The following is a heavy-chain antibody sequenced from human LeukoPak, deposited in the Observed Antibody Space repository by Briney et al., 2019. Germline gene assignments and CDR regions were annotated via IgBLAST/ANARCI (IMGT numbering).Heavy chain of an antibody. CDR2: ITNDGSTT. CDR1: GFTFSSYW. V-gene: IGHV3-74*01. CDR3: ARDVGIGG. J-gene: IGHJ4*02. Sequence: GGSLRLSCAASGFTFSSYWVHWVRQAPGKGLVWVSRITNDGSTTNYADSVKGRFTISRDNAKNTLYLQMNSLRAEDTAVYYCARDVGIGGWGQGTLVTVSS. D-gene: IGHD2-15*01.